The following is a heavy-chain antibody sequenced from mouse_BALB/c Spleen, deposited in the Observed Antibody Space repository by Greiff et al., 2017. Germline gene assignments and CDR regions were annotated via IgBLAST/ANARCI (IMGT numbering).Heavy chain of an antibody. CDR1: GFLSSTYG. J-gene: IGHJ2*01. Sequence: EVQGVESGGGLVQPGGSLKPSCAASGFLSSTYGWSGVRQTPAKRLELVATINSNGGSTYYPDSVKGRFTISRDNAKNTLYLQMSSLKSEDTAMYYCAREVGTAPYYFDYWGQGTTLTVSS. D-gene: IGHD1-2*01. V-gene: IGHV5-6-3*01. CDR2: INSNGGST. CDR3: AREVGTAPYYFDY.